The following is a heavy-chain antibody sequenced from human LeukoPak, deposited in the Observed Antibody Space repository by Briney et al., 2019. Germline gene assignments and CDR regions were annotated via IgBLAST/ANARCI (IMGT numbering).Heavy chain of an antibody. Sequence: GGSLRLSCAASGFTFSSYAMSWVRQAPGKGLEWVSAISGSGGSTYYADSVKGRFTISRDNSKNTLYLQMNSLRAEDTAVYYCARDKITGTTGGYYYGMDVWGQGTTVTVSS. CDR3: ARDKITGTTGGYYYGMDV. CDR1: GFTFSSYA. J-gene: IGHJ6*02. V-gene: IGHV3-23*01. D-gene: IGHD1-7*01. CDR2: ISGSGGST.